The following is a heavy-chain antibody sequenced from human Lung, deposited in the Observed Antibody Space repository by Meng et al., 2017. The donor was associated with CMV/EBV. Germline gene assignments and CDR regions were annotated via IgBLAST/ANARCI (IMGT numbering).Heavy chain of an antibody. J-gene: IGHJ4*02. CDR2: TYYSGAT. CDR3: VRDNGVKGTTDY. CDR1: GGSINSGDYY. Sequence: SXTLSLXCTVSGGSINSGDYYWSWNRQPPGKGLECMGYTYYSGATYPTPTLRGRLTISIDTSRYQFSLKLYSVTAADTAVYYCVRDNGVKGTTDYWGQGALVTVSS. D-gene: IGHD1/OR15-1a*01. V-gene: IGHV4-30-4*02.